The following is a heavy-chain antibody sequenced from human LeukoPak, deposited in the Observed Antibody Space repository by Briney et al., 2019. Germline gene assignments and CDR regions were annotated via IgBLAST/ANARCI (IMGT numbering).Heavy chain of an antibody. J-gene: IGHJ2*01. V-gene: IGHV4-34*01. D-gene: IGHD5-18*01. Sequence: SETLSLTCAVYGGSFSGYYWSWIRQPPGKGLEWIGEINHSGSTNYNPSLKSRVTISVDTSKNQSSLKLSSVTAADTAVYYCARGSGYSYSRAVRVKRDWYFDLWGRGTLVTVSS. CDR3: ARGSGYSYSRAVRVKRDWYFDL. CDR1: GGSFSGYY. CDR2: INHSGST.